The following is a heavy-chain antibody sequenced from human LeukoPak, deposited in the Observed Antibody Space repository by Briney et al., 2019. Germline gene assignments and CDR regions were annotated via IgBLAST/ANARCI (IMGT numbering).Heavy chain of an antibody. J-gene: IGHJ5*02. V-gene: IGHV1-69*04. CDR2: IIPILGIA. D-gene: IGHD3-22*01. Sequence: GASVKVSCKASGGTFSSYAISWVRQAPGQGLEWMGRIIPILGIANYAQKFQGRVTITADKSTSTAYMELSSLRSEDTAVYYCARDRGIVVVKGNWFDPWGQGTLVTVSS. CDR1: GGTFSSYA. CDR3: ARDRGIVVVKGNWFDP.